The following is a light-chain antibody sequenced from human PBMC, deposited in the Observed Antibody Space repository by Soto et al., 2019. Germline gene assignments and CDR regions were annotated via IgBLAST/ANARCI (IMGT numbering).Light chain of an antibody. CDR2: DAS. CDR3: QKYNSAPTWT. Sequence: DIQMTQSPSTLSASVGDRVSITCRASQSISSWLAWYQQKPGKAPKLLIYDASSLESGVPSRFSGSGSGTEFTLTISSLQPDDFATYYCQKYNSAPTWTFGQGTKVDIK. V-gene: IGKV1-5*01. J-gene: IGKJ1*01. CDR1: QSISSW.